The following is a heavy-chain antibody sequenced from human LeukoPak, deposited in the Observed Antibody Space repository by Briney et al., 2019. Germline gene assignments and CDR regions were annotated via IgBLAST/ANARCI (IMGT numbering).Heavy chain of an antibody. Sequence: ASVKVSCKASGYTFTSYGISWVRQAPGQGLEWMGWISAYNGNTNYAQKLQGRVTMTTDTSTSTAYMELRSLRSGDTAVYYCARGRGCSSTSCDDYFDYWGQGTLVTVSS. D-gene: IGHD2-2*01. CDR1: GYTFTSYG. CDR3: ARGRGCSSTSCDDYFDY. J-gene: IGHJ4*02. CDR2: ISAYNGNT. V-gene: IGHV1-18*01.